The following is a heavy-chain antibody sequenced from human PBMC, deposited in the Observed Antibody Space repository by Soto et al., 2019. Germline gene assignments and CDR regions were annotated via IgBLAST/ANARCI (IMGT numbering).Heavy chain of an antibody. CDR1: GYSFTSYW. CDR3: ARGSGTMNNWFDP. CDR2: IYPGDSDS. Sequence: GESLRISGKGAGYSFTSYWIGWVRQMPGKGLEWMGIIYPGDSDSRYSPSFQGQVTISADKSISTAYLQWSSLKASDTAMYYCARGSGTMNNWFDPWGQGTLVTVSS. J-gene: IGHJ5*02. D-gene: IGHD1-26*01. V-gene: IGHV5-51*01.